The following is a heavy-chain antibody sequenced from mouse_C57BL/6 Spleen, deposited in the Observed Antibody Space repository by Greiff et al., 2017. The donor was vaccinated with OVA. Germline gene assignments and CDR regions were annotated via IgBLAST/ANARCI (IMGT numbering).Heavy chain of an antibody. D-gene: IGHD4-1*01. CDR1: GYTFTSYW. CDR3: ARGDWAYWYFDV. V-gene: IGHV1-64*01. CDR2: IHPNSGST. Sequence: QVQLQQPGAELVKPGASVKLSCKASGYTFTSYWMHWVKQRPGQGLEWIGMIHPNSGSTNYNEKFKSKATLTVDTSSSTAYTQLSILTSADTAVYYCARGDWAYWYFDVWGTGTTVTVSS. J-gene: IGHJ1*03.